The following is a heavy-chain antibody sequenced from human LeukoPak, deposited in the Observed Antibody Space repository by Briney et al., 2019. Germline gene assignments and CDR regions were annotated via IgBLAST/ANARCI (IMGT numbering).Heavy chain of an antibody. CDR2: IIPIFGTA. CDR1: GGTFSSYA. V-gene: IGHV1-69*05. Sequence: SVKVSCKASGGTFSSYAISWVRQAPGQGLEWMGGIIPIFGTASYAQKFQGRVTITTDESTSTAYMELSSLRSEDTAVYYCARSSPTISRLAGPFDYWGQGTLVTVSS. CDR3: ARSSPTISRLAGPFDY. J-gene: IGHJ4*02. D-gene: IGHD6-25*01.